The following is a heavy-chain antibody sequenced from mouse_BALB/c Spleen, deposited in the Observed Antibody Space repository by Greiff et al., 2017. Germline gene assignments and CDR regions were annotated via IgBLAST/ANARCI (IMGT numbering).Heavy chain of an antibody. D-gene: IGHD1-1*01. CDR2: ISSGSSTI. J-gene: IGHJ4*01. V-gene: IGHV5-17*02. Sequence: EVQRVESGGGLVQPGGSRKLSCAASGFTFSSFGMHWVRQAPEKGLEWVAYISSGSSTIYYADTVKGRFTISRDNPKNTLFLQMTSLRSEDTAMYYCARGDYYGLYAMDYWGQGTSVTVSS. CDR3: ARGDYYGLYAMDY. CDR1: GFTFSSFG.